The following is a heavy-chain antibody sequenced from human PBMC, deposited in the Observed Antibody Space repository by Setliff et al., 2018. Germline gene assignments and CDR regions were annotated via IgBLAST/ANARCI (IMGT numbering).Heavy chain of an antibody. Sequence: SGPTLVNPTQTLTLTCSFSGFSLSDFGVGVGWIRQPPGKAPEWLALIYWDGDEHYTPSLEKRLTITKDTSKNQLVLTVSNMDSMDTATYFCAYRRRMSARYDAFEVWGQGTLVTVSS. J-gene: IGHJ3*01. D-gene: IGHD2-15*01. V-gene: IGHV2-5*02. CDR2: IYWDGDE. CDR1: GFSLSDFGVG. CDR3: AYRRRMSARYDAFEV.